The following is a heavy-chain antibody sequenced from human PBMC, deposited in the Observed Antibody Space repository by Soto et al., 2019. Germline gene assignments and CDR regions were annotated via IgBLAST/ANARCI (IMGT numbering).Heavy chain of an antibody. D-gene: IGHD2-2*01. V-gene: IGHV3-49*03. CDR2: IRSKAYGGTT. CDR3: TREEYCSSTSCSSDYYGMDV. CDR1: GFTFGDYA. Sequence: GGSLRLSCTASGFTFGDYAMSWFRQAPGKGLEWVGFIRSKAYGGTTEYAASVKGRFTISRDDSKSIAYLQMNSLKTEDTAVYYCTREEYCSSTSCSSDYYGMDVWGQGTTVTVSS. J-gene: IGHJ6*02.